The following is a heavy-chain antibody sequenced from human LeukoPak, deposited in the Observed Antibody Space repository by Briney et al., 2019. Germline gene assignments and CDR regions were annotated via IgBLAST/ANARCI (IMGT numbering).Heavy chain of an antibody. CDR2: IIPIFGTA. Sequence: ASVKVSCTASGGTFSSYAISWVRQAPGQGLEWMGGIIPIFGTANYAQKFQGRVTITTDESTSTAYMELSSLRSEDTAVYYCARESGWGTYGGNPSRNWFDPWGQGTLVTVSS. J-gene: IGHJ5*02. CDR3: ARESGWGTYGGNPSRNWFDP. V-gene: IGHV1-69*05. CDR1: GGTFSSYA. D-gene: IGHD4-23*01.